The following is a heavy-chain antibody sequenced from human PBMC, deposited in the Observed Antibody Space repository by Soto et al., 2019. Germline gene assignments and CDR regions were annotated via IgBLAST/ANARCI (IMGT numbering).Heavy chain of an antibody. D-gene: IGHD6-13*01. CDR1: WYKIVTYL. CDR3: ARRIAAGGYDYYAFDV. J-gene: IGHJ6*02. V-gene: IGHV5-10-1*01. Sequence: PGEPLKVPCKGSWYKIVTYLINCVRQIPGKGLEWMGRIDPCDSKTKYSPSVEGHISISVDKSINTTYLQWRSLKASDTAVYYCARRIAAGGYDYYAFDVWCQGTAVTVS. CDR2: IDPCDSKT.